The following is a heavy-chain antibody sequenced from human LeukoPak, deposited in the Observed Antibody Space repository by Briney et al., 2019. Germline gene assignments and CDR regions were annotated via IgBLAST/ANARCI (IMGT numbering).Heavy chain of an antibody. CDR1: GFTFSSYW. CDR2: IKQDGSEK. V-gene: IGHV3-7*01. D-gene: IGHD1-1*01. CDR3: AKGDNWNEDGGLGY. J-gene: IGHJ4*02. Sequence: GGSLRLSCAASGFTFSSYWMSWVRQAPGKGLEWVANIKQDGSEKYYVDSVKGRFTISRDNSKNTLYLQMNSLRAEDTAVYYCAKGDNWNEDGGLGYWGQGTLVTVSS.